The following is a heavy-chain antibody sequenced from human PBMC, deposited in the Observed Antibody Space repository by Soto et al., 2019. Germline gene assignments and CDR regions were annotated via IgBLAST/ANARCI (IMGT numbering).Heavy chain of an antibody. D-gene: IGHD3-22*01. CDR2: IYSGGST. J-gene: IGHJ4*02. V-gene: IGHV3-53*01. Sequence: GGSLRLSCAASGFTVSSNYMSWVRQAPGKGLEWVSVIYSGGSTYYADSVKGRFTISRDNSKNTLYLQMNSLRAEDTAVYYCAGTYYYDSSGYSFDYWGQGTLVTVSS. CDR3: AGTYYYDSSGYSFDY. CDR1: GFTVSSNY.